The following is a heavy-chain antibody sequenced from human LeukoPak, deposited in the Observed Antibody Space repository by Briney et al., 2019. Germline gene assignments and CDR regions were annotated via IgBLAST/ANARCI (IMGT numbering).Heavy chain of an antibody. CDR2: ITSNGAYT. V-gene: IGHV3-64*02. Sequence: GGSLRLSCAASGFTFSDYTMHWVRQAPGKGLESVSAITSNGAYTHYADSVKGRFTISRDNSRNAVFLQMGGLRIEDMAVYYCARVKMGATVSDYYYYYMDVWGTGTTVTVSS. CDR3: ARVKMGATVSDYYYYYMDV. D-gene: IGHD1-26*01. J-gene: IGHJ6*03. CDR1: GFTFSDYT.